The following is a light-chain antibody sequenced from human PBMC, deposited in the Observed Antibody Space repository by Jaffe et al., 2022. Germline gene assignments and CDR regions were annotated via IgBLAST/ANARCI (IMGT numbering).Light chain of an antibody. CDR3: QQYYSSPLA. CDR1: QNLFYSSTNKNY. Sequence: DIVMTQSPDSLTVSLGERATINCKSSQNLFYSSTNKNYLAWYQQRPGQPPKLLIYWASTRESGVPERFSGSGSGTDFTLTINSLQAEDVAVYYCQQYYSSPLAFGGGTKVEI. V-gene: IGKV4-1*01. J-gene: IGKJ4*01. CDR2: WAS.